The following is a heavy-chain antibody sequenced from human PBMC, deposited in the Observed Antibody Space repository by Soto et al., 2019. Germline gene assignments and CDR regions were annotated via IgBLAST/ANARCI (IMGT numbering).Heavy chain of an antibody. V-gene: IGHV3-74*01. CDR2: INSDASHT. CDR1: GFTFSTYW. Sequence: EVQLVESGGGLVQPGGSLRLSCAASGFTFSTYWMHWIRQVPGKGLEWVSRINSDASHTYYADSVKGRFTISRDNAKNTLHLEMNSLRAEDTAVYYCVRDGNWLTTSCYGNWFDPWGQGNLVTVSS. D-gene: IGHD2-2*01. J-gene: IGHJ5*02. CDR3: VRDGNWLTTSCYGNWFDP.